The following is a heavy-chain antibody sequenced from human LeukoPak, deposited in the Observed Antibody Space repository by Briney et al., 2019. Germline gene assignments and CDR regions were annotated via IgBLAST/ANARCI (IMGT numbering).Heavy chain of an antibody. CDR3: ARDRRYCSSTSCSPSGAFDI. CDR1: GFTFSSYW. D-gene: IGHD2-2*01. CDR2: IKQDGSEK. V-gene: IGHV3-7*01. Sequence: GGSLRLSCAASGFTFSSYWMSWVRRAPGKGLEWVANIKQDGSEKYYVDSVKGRFTTSRDNAKNSLYLQMNSLSAEDTAVYYCARDRRYCSSTSCSPSGAFDIWGQGTMVTVSS. J-gene: IGHJ3*02.